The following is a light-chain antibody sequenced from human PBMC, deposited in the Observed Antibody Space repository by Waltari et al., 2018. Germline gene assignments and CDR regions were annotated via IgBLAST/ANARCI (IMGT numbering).Light chain of an antibody. J-gene: IGLJ1*01. V-gene: IGLV2-14*01. CDR2: VAT. CDR3: SSYTTSRTYV. CDR1: NSDVGSYNF. Sequence: QSALTQPASVSGSPGQSITISCPGTNSDVGSYNFVSWFQQHPGEAPNLVIYVATNRPAWVASRFSGPKAATTAALLLAGRQGEDEADYYCSSYTTSRTYVFGTGTKVTVL.